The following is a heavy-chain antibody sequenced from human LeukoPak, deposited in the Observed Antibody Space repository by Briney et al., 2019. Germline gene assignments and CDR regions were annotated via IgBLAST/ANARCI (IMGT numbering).Heavy chain of an antibody. V-gene: IGHV3-30*04. D-gene: IGHD6-6*01. CDR2: ISDDGRDT. CDR3: ARVGRVSIYPSYMDV. CDR1: GSTFSTFP. J-gene: IGHJ6*03. Sequence: GGSLRLSCEASGSTFSTFPMHWVRQTPDKRLEWVAVISDDGRDTYYADSVKGRFTISRDNSKNTLYLQMNSLSPEDTAVVYCARVGRVSIYPSYMDVWGKGTTVTVSS.